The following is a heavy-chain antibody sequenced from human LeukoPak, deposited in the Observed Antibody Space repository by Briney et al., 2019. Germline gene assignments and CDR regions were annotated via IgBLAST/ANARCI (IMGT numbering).Heavy chain of an antibody. CDR2: ISAYNGNT. CDR3: ARGRYCSSTSCYYFDY. J-gene: IGHJ4*02. CDR1: GYTFTSYG. Sequence: ASVKVSCKASGYTFTSYGISWVRQAPGQGLEWMGWISAYNGNTNYAQKFQGRVTITADESTSTAYMELSSLRSEDTAVYYCARGRYCSSTSCYYFDYWGQGTLVTVSS. V-gene: IGHV1-18*01. D-gene: IGHD2-2*01.